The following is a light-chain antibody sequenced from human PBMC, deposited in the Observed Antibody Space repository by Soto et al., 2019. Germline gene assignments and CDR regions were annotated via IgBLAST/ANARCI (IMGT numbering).Light chain of an antibody. V-gene: IGKV1-27*01. Sequence: IRMTQSPSSLSASTGDRVTITCRASQDIGPYLAWYQQKSGRVPELLIYSASTLQSGVPSRFSGSGSGADFSLTISGLQPEDAATYYCQKYDSGPLTFGGGTKVDIK. CDR3: QKYDSGPLT. CDR1: QDIGPY. CDR2: SAS. J-gene: IGKJ4*01.